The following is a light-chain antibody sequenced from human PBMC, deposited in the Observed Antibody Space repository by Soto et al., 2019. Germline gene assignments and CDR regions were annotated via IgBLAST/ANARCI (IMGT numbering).Light chain of an antibody. V-gene: IGLV2-14*01. CDR2: EVS. Sequence: QSALTQPASVSGSPGQSIAISCTGTSTDVGGYSYVSWYQQHPGKAPKLMIYEVSNRPSGVSNRFSGAKSGNTASLTISGLQAEDEADYYCSSYTSDSTLVFGGGTKVTVL. J-gene: IGLJ3*02. CDR1: STDVGGYSY. CDR3: SSYTSDSTLV.